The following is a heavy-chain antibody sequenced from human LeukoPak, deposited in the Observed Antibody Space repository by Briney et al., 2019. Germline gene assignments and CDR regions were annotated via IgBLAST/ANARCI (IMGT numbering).Heavy chain of an antibody. CDR2: INHSGST. CDR1: GGSFSGYY. V-gene: IGHV4-34*01. Sequence: SETLSLTCAVYGGSFSGYYWSWIRQPPGKGLEWIGEINHSGSTNYNPSLKSRDTISVDTSKNQFSLKLSSVTAADTAVYYCARANVVVVAAKPNWFDPWGQGTLVTVSS. D-gene: IGHD2-15*01. CDR3: ARANVVVVAAKPNWFDP. J-gene: IGHJ5*02.